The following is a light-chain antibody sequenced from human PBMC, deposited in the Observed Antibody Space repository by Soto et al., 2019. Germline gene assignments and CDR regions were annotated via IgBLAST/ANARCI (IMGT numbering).Light chain of an antibody. CDR3: QQYNSYSQT. CDR2: DAS. CDR1: QSISSW. V-gene: IGKV1-5*01. J-gene: IGKJ4*02. Sequence: DIQMTQSPSTLSASVGDRVTITCRASQSISSWLAWYQQKPGKAPKLLIYDASSLESGVPSRFSGSGSGTELTLTISSLQPDDFATYYCQQYNSYSQTFGGGTTVEIK.